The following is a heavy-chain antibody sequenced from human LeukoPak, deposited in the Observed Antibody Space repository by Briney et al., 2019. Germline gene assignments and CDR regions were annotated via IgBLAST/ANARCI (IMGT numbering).Heavy chain of an antibody. CDR1: GYTFTGYY. Sequence: ASVKVSCKASGYTFTGYYMHWVRQAPGQGLEWMGWINPNSGGTNYAQKFQGRVTMTRDTSISTAYMELSRLRSDDTAVYYCARPSVPTWNNWFDPWGQGTLVTVSS. CDR2: INPNSGGT. V-gene: IGHV1-2*02. J-gene: IGHJ5*02. CDR3: ARPSVPTWNNWFDP. D-gene: IGHD1-1*01.